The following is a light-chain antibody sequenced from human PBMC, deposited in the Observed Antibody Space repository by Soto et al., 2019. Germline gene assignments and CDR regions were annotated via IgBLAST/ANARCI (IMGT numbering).Light chain of an antibody. V-gene: IGLV1-47*02. J-gene: IGLJ2*01. CDR1: SSNIGSNY. Sequence: QSVLTQPPSASGTPGQRVTISCSGSSSNIGSNYVYWYQQFPGTAPKLLIYSDNQRPSGVPARISASKSGTSASLAISGLRSEDEADYYCAAWDDSLSVIFGGGTKVTVL. CDR2: SDN. CDR3: AAWDDSLSVI.